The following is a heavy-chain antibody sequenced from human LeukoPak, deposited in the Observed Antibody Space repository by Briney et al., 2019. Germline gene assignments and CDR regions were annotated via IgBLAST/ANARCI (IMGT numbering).Heavy chain of an antibody. CDR1: GYTFTCYY. Sequence: ASVKVSCKASGYTFTCYYMHWVRQAPGQGLEWMGWINAKSGGTNYAQKFQGRVTMTRDTSISTAYMDLSRLRSDDTAVYYCARGGTVLGGDDWGQGTLVTVSS. V-gene: IGHV1-2*02. D-gene: IGHD2-21*01. CDR2: INAKSGGT. J-gene: IGHJ4*02. CDR3: ARGGTVLGGDD.